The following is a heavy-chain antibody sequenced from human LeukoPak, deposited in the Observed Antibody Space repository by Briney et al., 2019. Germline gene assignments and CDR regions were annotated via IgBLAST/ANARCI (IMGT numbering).Heavy chain of an antibody. CDR2: ISFDGSNK. CDR3: ARGYRGYNDY. J-gene: IGHJ4*02. D-gene: IGHD5-12*01. V-gene: IGHV3-30*03. Sequence: PGRSLRLSCAASGFTFSSSGMHWVRQAPGRGLEWVALISFDGSNKSYAGSVKGRFTISRDNSKNTLYLQMNSLRAEDTAVYYCARGYRGYNDYWGQGTLVTVSS. CDR1: GFTFSSSG.